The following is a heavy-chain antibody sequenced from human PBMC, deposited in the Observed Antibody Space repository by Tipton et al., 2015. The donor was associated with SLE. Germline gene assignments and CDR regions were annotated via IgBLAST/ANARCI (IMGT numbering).Heavy chain of an antibody. CDR2: INHSGST. CDR3: ARGLVNWNYFDY. D-gene: IGHD1-20*01. Sequence: TLSLTCAVSGYSISSGYYWGWIRQPPGKGLEWIGEINHSGSTNYNPSLKSRVTISVDTSKNQFSLKLSSVTAADTAVYYCARGLVNWNYFDYWGQGTLVTVSS. V-gene: IGHV4-38-2*01. CDR1: GYSISSGYY. J-gene: IGHJ4*02.